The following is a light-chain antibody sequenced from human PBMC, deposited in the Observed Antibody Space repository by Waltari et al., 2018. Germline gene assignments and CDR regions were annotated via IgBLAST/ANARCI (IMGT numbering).Light chain of an antibody. Sequence: EVVLTQSPGTLSLSPGERATLSCRASQSVSRRRIAWYLHRPGQAPRLLIYGASGRATGIPARFSGSGSGTDFSLTISRVEPEDFAVYYCQQFGSSVMYTFGQGTKLEIK. J-gene: IGKJ2*01. CDR1: QSVSRRR. V-gene: IGKV3-20*01. CDR2: GAS. CDR3: QQFGSSVMYT.